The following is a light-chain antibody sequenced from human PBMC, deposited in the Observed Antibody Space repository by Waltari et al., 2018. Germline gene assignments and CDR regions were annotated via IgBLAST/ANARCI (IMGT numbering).Light chain of an antibody. CDR3: QQFNASPRT. CDR1: QGVNVY. V-gene: IGKV1-9*01. CDR2: AAS. J-gene: IGKJ1*01. Sequence: IQLTHSPSSLSASVGDRVTITCRASQGVNVYLAWYQQKPGKAPKLLFYAASTLQSGVSSRFSGSGSGTDFTLTINSLQPEDIATYYCQQFNASPRTFGQWTNVEIK.